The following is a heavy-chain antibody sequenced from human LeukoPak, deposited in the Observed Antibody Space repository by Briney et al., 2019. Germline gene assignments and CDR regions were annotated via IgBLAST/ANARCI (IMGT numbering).Heavy chain of an antibody. V-gene: IGHV1-2*02. D-gene: IGHD3-10*01. CDR3: ARDGYVGLWFGELLDYFDY. CDR2: INPNSGGT. J-gene: IGHJ4*02. Sequence: ASVKVSCKASGYTFTDCYMHWVRQAPGQGLEWMGWINPNSGGTNYAQKFQGRVTMTRDTSISTAYMELSRLRSDDTAVYYCARDGYVGLWFGELLDYFDYWGQGTLVTVSS. CDR1: GYTFTDCY.